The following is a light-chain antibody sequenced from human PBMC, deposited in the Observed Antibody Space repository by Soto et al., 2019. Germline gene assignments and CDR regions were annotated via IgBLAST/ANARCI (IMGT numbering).Light chain of an antibody. CDR3: SSYAGSNNYV. Sequence: QSALTQPPSASGSPGQSVTISCSGTSSDVGAYNYVSWYQQHPGKAPKVMIYEVSKRPSGVPDRFSGSKSGNTASLTVSVLQAEDEADYYCSSYAGSNNYVFGSGTKLTVL. V-gene: IGLV2-8*01. CDR2: EVS. CDR1: SSDVGAYNY. J-gene: IGLJ1*01.